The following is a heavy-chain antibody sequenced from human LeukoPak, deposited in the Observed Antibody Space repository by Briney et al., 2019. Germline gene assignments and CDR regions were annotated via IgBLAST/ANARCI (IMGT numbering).Heavy chain of an antibody. Sequence: GGSLRLSCAASGFTFSSYSVNWVRQAPGKGLEWVSSISSSSSYIYYADSVKGRFTISRDNAKNSLYLQMNSLRAEDTAVYHCARDYFVQQLVLRYNWFDPWGQGTLVTVSS. V-gene: IGHV3-21*01. CDR2: ISSSSSYI. J-gene: IGHJ5*02. CDR3: ARDYFVQQLVLRYNWFDP. CDR1: GFTFSSYS. D-gene: IGHD6-13*01.